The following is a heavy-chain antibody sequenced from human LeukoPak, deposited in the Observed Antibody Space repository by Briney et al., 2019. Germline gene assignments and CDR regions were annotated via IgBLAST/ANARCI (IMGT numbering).Heavy chain of an antibody. D-gene: IGHD3-22*01. V-gene: IGHV4-4*07. Sequence: SETLSLTCAVFGGSISSYYWSWIRQPAGKGLEWIGRIHTSGSTNSNPSLKSRVTMSVDTSKNQFSLKLSSVTAADTALYYCARDPGAYYYDNSGCTHAEYFQHWGQGILVTVSS. CDR2: IHTSGST. CDR1: GGSISSYY. CDR3: ARDPGAYYYDNSGCTHAEYFQH. J-gene: IGHJ1*01.